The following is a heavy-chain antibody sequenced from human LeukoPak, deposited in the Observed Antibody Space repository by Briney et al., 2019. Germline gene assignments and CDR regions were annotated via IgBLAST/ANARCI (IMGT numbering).Heavy chain of an antibody. D-gene: IGHD6-19*01. V-gene: IGHV3-30*02. CDR1: GFTLSSYG. CDR2: IRYDGSNK. J-gene: IGHJ4*02. Sequence: GGSLRLSCAASGFTLSSYGMHWVRQAPGKGLEWVAFIRYDGSNKYYADSVKGRFTISRDNSKNTLYLQMNSLRAEDTAVYYCARTGEWLVQDYYFDYWGQGTLVTVSS. CDR3: ARTGEWLVQDYYFDY.